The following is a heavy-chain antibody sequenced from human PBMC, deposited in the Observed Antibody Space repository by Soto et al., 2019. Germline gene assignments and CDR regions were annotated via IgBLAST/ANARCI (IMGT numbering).Heavy chain of an antibody. CDR3: ATMNGYFEY. CDR2: ITATGDRT. J-gene: IGHJ4*02. D-gene: IGHD3-22*01. Sequence: GGSLRLSCSDSGFRFSSYSMSWVRQTPGKGLEWVAAITATGDRTYYADSVTGRFTISRDNSKKTHYLQMTSLRAEDTAMYYCATMNGYFEYWGQGTPVTVSS. V-gene: IGHV3-23*01. CDR1: GFRFSSYS.